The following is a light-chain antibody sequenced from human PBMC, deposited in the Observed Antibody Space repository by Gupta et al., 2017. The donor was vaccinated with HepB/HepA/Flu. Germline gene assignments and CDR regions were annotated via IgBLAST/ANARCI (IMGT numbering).Light chain of an antibody. V-gene: IGKV2-28*01. Sequence: DIVMTQSPLSLPVTPGEPAYISCRSSQSLLHSNGYNYLDWYLQKPGQSPQLLIYSGSNRASGVPDRFSGSGSGTDFTLEISRVEAEDVGVYYCRETLQTMYTFGQGTKLEIK. CDR1: QSLLHSNGYNY. J-gene: IGKJ2*01. CDR3: RETLQTMYT. CDR2: SGS.